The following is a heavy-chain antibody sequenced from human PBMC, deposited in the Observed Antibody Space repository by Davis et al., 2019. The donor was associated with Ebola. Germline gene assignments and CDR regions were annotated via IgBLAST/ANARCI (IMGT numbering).Heavy chain of an antibody. CDR3: ARQDFWSGYETGY. J-gene: IGHJ4*02. D-gene: IGHD3-3*01. V-gene: IGHV3-23*01. CDR2: ISGSGGST. Sequence: GESLKISCAASGFTFSSYAMSWVRQAPGKGLEWVSAISGSGGSTYYADSVKGRFTISRDNSKNTLYLQMNSLRAEDTAVYYCARQDFWSGYETGYWGQGTLVTVSS. CDR1: GFTFSSYA.